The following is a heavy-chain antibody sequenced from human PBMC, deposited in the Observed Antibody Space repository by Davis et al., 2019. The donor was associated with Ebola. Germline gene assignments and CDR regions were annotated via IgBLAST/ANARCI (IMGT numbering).Heavy chain of an antibody. V-gene: IGHV4-34*01. CDR1: GGSLSGYY. Sequence: SETLSLTCAVSGGSLSGYYWSWIRQPPGKGLEWIGEINHSGSTNYNPSLKSRVTISVDKSKNQFSLKLSSVTAADTAVYYCARAPVVVTADGLYYYYGMDVWGQGTTVTVSS. D-gene: IGHD2-21*02. CDR2: INHSGST. J-gene: IGHJ6*02. CDR3: ARAPVVVTADGLYYYYGMDV.